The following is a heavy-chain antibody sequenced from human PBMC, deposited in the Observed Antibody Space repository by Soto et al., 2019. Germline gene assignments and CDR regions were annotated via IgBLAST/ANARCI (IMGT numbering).Heavy chain of an antibody. CDR3: ARIPVYAAAPFDP. J-gene: IGHJ5*02. D-gene: IGHD2-15*01. Sequence: EVQLVESGGGLVKPGGSLRLSCAASGFTVSSNYMSWVRQAPGKGLEWVSVIYSGGSTYYADSVKGRFTISRDNSKNTLYLQMNSLRAEDTAVYYCARIPVYAAAPFDPWGQGTLVTVSS. V-gene: IGHV3-66*01. CDR1: GFTVSSNY. CDR2: IYSGGST.